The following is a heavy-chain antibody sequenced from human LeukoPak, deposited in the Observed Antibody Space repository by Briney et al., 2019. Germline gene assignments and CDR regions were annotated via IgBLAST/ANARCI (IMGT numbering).Heavy chain of an antibody. D-gene: IGHD2-15*01. CDR1: GGSISSGSSY. CDR3: AIPHCGGSCYEYYYSYRDV. CDR2: FYISGRT. Sequence: SEPLSLPFTFSGGSISSGSSYWSWIRQPAGKGLEWICRFYISGRTNYNPSLKSRVTISVDTSKNQLSLKLSSMTAADTPGYCCAIPHCGGSCYEYYYSYRDVWGKGTAVTVS. V-gene: IGHV4-61*02. J-gene: IGHJ6*03.